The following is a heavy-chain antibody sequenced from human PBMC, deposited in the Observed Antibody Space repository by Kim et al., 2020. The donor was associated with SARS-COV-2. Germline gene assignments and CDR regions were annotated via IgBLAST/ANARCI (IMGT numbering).Heavy chain of an antibody. CDR2: IRSSGTTM. CDR1: GFTFSDYY. CDR3: ARVASGYSFYY. Sequence: GGSLRLSCAASGFTFSDYYISWIRQAPGKGLEWVAYIRSSGTTMFYADSLKGRFVISRDNAKNSVHLQMNTLTVEDTAVYYCARVASGYSFYYWGQGIL. J-gene: IGHJ4*02. V-gene: IGHV3-11*04. D-gene: IGHD3-22*01.